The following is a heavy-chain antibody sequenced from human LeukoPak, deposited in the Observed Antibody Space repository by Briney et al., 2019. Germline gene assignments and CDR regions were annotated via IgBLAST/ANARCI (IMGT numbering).Heavy chain of an antibody. Sequence: PSETLSLTCTVSGGSISSSSYYWGWIRQPPGKGLEWVGSIYYSGSTYYNPSLKSRVTISVDTSKNQFSLKLSSVTAADTAVYYCARDGTRPFDYWGQGTLVTVSS. J-gene: IGHJ4*02. CDR2: IYYSGST. CDR3: ARDGTRPFDY. CDR1: GGSISSSSYY. D-gene: IGHD1-1*01. V-gene: IGHV4-39*07.